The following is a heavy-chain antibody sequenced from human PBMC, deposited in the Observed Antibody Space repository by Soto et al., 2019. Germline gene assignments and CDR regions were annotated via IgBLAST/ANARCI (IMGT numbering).Heavy chain of an antibody. CDR1: GFTFNSYG. J-gene: IGHJ4*02. CDR3: ATPDLGYCISTTCHPDQ. Sequence: PGGSLRLSCAASGFTFNSYGMHWVRQAPGKGLEWGAVISYDGSVKYYADSVKGRFTISRDNSKNTVFLQMNSLRADDTAIYYCATPDLGYCISTTCHPDQWGRGTLVTVSS. CDR2: ISYDGSVK. D-gene: IGHD2-2*01. V-gene: IGHV3-30*03.